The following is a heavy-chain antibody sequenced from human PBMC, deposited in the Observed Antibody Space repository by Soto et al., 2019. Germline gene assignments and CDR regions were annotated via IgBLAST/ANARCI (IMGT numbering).Heavy chain of an antibody. Sequence: PSETLSLTCTVSGGSISSGGYYWSWIRQHPGKGLEWIGYINYSGSTYYNPSLKSRVTISVDTSKNQFSLKVSSVNAADTAVYYCARDMAGMDVWGQGTTVTVSS. J-gene: IGHJ6*02. CDR2: INYSGST. CDR3: ARDMAGMDV. CDR1: GGSISSGGYY. V-gene: IGHV4-31*03.